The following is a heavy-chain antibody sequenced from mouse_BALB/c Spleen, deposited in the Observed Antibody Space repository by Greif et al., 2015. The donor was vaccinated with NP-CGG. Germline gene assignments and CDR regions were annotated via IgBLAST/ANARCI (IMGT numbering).Heavy chain of an antibody. J-gene: IGHJ1*01. CDR2: IDPANGNT. CDR1: GFNIKDTY. Sequence: VQLQQPGAELVKPGASVKLSCTASGFNIKDTYMHWVKQRPEQGLEWIGRIDPANGNTKYDPKFQGKATITADTSSNTAYLQLSSLTSEDTAVYYCARLYYGNLDVWGAGTTVTVSS. V-gene: IGHV14-3*02. CDR3: ARLYYGNLDV. D-gene: IGHD2-1*01.